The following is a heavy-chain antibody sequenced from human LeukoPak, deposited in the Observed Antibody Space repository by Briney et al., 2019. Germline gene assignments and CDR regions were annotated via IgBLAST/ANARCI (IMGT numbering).Heavy chain of an antibody. CDR3: ARSLIARNWFDP. CDR2: ISSSSSTI. V-gene: IGHV3-48*01. J-gene: IGHJ5*02. CDR1: GFTFSSYS. Sequence: GGSLRLSCAASGFTFSSYSMNWVRQAPGKGLEWVSYISSSSSTIYYADSVKGRFTISRDNAKNSLYLQMNGLRTEDTAVYYCARSLIARNWFDPWGQGTLVTVSS.